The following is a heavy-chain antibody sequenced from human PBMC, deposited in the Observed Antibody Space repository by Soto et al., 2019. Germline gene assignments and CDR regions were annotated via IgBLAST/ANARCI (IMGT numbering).Heavy chain of an antibody. V-gene: IGHV4-59*08. CDR3: ARLGGYYQALDS. CDR1: GGSISPCD. CDR2: IYYTGTT. D-gene: IGHD3-22*01. J-gene: IGHJ4*02. Sequence: SETLSLTCTVSGGSISPCDWSWIRQPPGKGLEWIGYIYYTGTTNYYPSLKSRVTMSVDTSKNQFSLKLSSVTAADTAVYYCARLGGYYQALDSWGPGTLVTVSS.